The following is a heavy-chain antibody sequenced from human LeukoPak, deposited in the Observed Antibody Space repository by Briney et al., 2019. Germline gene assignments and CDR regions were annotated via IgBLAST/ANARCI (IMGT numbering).Heavy chain of an antibody. CDR1: GFTFSSSW. CDR2: IKPDGSEK. V-gene: IGHV3-7*01. CDR3: ARDLGIYGSGSYIPHGY. D-gene: IGHD3-10*01. Sequence: PGGSLRLSCAASGFTFSSSWMSWVRQAPGKGLEWVANIKPDGSEKYYVDSVKGRFTISRDNSKNTLYLQMNSLRAEDTAVYYCARDLGIYGSGSYIPHGYWGQGTLVTVSS. J-gene: IGHJ4*02.